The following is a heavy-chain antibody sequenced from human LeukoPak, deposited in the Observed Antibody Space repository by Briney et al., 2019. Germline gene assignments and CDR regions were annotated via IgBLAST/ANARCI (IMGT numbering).Heavy chain of an antibody. D-gene: IGHD3-22*01. J-gene: IGHJ4*02. CDR1: GYTFTKYG. CDR2: ISAYNGNT. V-gene: IGHV1-18*01. Sequence: ASVKVSSKASGYTFTKYGISWVRQAPGHGLEWMGWISAYNGNTKNAQKVQGRVTLTTDISTSTAYMELRRLRSDDTAVYYCARGGTFYYDSSAYYWGQRTLVTVSS. CDR3: ARGGTFYYDSSAYY.